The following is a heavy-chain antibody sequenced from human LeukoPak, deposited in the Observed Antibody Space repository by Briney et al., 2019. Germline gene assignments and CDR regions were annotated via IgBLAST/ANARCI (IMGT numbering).Heavy chain of an antibody. CDR3: VRDKLTGASRLDY. J-gene: IGHJ4*02. CDR1: GFTFSSYS. CDR2: ITASGTAM. V-gene: IGHV3-48*04. Sequence: PGGSLRLSCAASGFTFSSYSMNWVRQAPGKGLEWVSHITASGTAMFYADSVKGRFTISRDNAKNSLYLQMNSLRAEDTAVYYCVRDKLTGASRLDYWGQGTLLTVSS. D-gene: IGHD7-27*01.